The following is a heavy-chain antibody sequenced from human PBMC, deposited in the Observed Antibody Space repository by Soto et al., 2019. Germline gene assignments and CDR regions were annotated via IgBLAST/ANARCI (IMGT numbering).Heavy chain of an antibody. CDR2: IYTSGST. CDR1: GGSISSYY. Sequence: SETLSLTCTVSGGSISSYYWSWIRQPAGKGLEWIGRIYTSGSTNYNPSLESRVTMSVDTSKNQFSLKLSSVTAADTAVYYCAREGVDTIPRVYYYGMDVWGQGTTVTVYS. J-gene: IGHJ6*02. D-gene: IGHD5-12*01. V-gene: IGHV4-4*07. CDR3: AREGVDTIPRVYYYGMDV.